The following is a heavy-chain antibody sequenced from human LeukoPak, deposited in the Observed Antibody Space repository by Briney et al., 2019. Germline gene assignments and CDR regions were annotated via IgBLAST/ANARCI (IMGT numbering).Heavy chain of an antibody. CDR2: ISGSGSST. V-gene: IGHV3-23*01. J-gene: IGHJ3*01. CDR1: GFTFSSYA. CDR3: AKDDDFWSGLRPTRRHETFYF. Sequence: GASLRLSCAASGFTFSSYAMSWVRQAPGKGLEWVSGISGSGSSTYYADSVKGRFTISRDNSKNTLYLQMNSLRAEDTAVYYCAKDDDFWSGLRPTRRHETFYFWGQGTMVTVSS. D-gene: IGHD3-3*01.